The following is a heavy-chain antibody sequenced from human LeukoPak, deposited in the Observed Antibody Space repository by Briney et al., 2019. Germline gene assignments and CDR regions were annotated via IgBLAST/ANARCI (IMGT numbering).Heavy chain of an antibody. CDR3: AKRPYYYDSSGWELSYLDY. Sequence: GGSLRLSCAASGFTFSSYGMNWVRQAPGKGLEWVSSISSSTSYIYYADSVKGRFTISRDNAKNSLFLQMNSPRAEDTAVYYCAKRPYYYDSSGWELSYLDYWGQGTLVTVSS. J-gene: IGHJ4*02. CDR1: GFTFSSYG. V-gene: IGHV3-21*04. D-gene: IGHD3-22*01. CDR2: ISSSTSYI.